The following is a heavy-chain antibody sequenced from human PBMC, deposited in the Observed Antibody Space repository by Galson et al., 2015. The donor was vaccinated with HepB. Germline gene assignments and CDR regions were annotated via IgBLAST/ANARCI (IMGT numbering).Heavy chain of an antibody. Sequence: SVKVSCKASGYTFNDYGFTWVRQVPGQGLEWMGCIGGKNHNTWYAQKFQGRVTLTRDTSTNTAYMELRSLRFDDTAVYYCARDLGTGAAGSGHKWGQGTLVTVSS. CDR3: ARDLGTGAAGSGHK. CDR2: IGGKNHNT. J-gene: IGHJ4*02. V-gene: IGHV1-18*01. D-gene: IGHD6-13*01. CDR1: GYTFNDYG.